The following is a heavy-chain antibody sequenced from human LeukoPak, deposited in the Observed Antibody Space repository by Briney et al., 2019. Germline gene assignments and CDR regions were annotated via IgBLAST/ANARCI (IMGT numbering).Heavy chain of an antibody. CDR1: DDSISDYY. V-gene: IGHV4-59*01. CDR2: FHNSGTS. D-gene: IGHD3-22*01. CDR3: ARGVSFYDSSGYPYFDY. Sequence: PSETLSLTCTVSDDSISDYYRGWIRQPPGKGLEWIGYFHNSGTSTYNPSLKSRVTISVDTSKNQFSLKLSSVTAADTAVYYCARGVSFYDSSGYPYFDYWGQGTLVTVSS. J-gene: IGHJ4*02.